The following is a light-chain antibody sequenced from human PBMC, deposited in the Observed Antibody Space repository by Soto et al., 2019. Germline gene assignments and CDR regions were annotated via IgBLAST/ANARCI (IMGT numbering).Light chain of an antibody. J-gene: IGKJ1*01. Sequence: DIQMTQSPSCLAASVGDRVTITCRASQGIIDYLAWYQQKPGKAPKLLIYASSTLQSGVPSRFSGSGAGTDFTLTITSLQPEDVATYYFQKYNRAPLTFGQGTKVEIK. CDR3: QKYNRAPLT. CDR2: ASS. V-gene: IGKV1-27*01. CDR1: QGIIDY.